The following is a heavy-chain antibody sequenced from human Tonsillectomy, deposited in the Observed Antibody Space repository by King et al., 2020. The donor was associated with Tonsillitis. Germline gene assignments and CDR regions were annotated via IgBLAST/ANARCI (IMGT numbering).Heavy chain of an antibody. CDR1: GGSFSSYT. V-gene: IGHV1-69*01. D-gene: IGHD3-16*01. CDR3: STWGGGYYFDS. CDR2: IIPIFGSP. Sequence: QRQLVQSGAEVKKPGSSVKVSCKASGGSFSSYTISWVRQAPGQGLEWMGGIIPIFGSPKYAQKFQGRVTITADESTSTAYMELTSLRSEDTAMYYCSTWGGGYYFDSWGQGTVVAVSS. J-gene: IGHJ4*02.